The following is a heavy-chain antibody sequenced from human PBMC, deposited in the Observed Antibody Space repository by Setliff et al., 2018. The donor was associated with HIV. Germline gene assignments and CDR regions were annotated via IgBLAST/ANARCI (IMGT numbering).Heavy chain of an antibody. CDR3: AIGYSHGPNY. Sequence: ASVKVSCKAFGYSFTSYGISWVRQAPGQGFEWMGWISTYNGNINYAQKVQGRVTMTTDSSTNTAYMELSSLRSEDTAVYYCAIGYSHGPNYWGQGTLVTVSS. V-gene: IGHV1-18*01. J-gene: IGHJ4*02. D-gene: IGHD5-12*01. CDR1: GYSFTSYG. CDR2: ISTYNGNI.